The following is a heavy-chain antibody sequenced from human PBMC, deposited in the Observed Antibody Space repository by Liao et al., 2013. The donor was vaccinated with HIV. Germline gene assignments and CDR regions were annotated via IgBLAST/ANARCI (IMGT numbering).Heavy chain of an antibody. J-gene: IGHJ4*02. D-gene: IGHD5-18*01. Sequence: QLQLQESGPGLVKPSETLSLSCTVSGGSISGRSDCLWAWIRQPPGKGLEWIASVVDSGSGYSPSLKSRVTVSIDRPKNQFSLKLRSVTAADTAVYYCAIVNTTMADKLTFDYWGQGTLVTVSS. CDR3: AIVNTTMADKLTFDY. V-gene: IGHV4-39*07. CDR2: VVDSGSG. CDR1: GGSISGRSDC.